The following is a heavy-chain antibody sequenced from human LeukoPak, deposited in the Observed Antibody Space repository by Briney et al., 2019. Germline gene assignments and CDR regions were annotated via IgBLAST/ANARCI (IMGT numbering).Heavy chain of an antibody. CDR1: GGSMGTYY. Sequence: SETLSLTCSVSGGSMGTYYWTWVRQPPGKGLEWIGYICYRRSTNYNPSLKSRVTISEDTAKNQFSLKLTSVTAADTAVYYCARHGAIPEYWGQGSLVIVSS. V-gene: IGHV4-59*08. D-gene: IGHD2-21*01. CDR2: ICYRRST. J-gene: IGHJ4*02. CDR3: ARHGAIPEY.